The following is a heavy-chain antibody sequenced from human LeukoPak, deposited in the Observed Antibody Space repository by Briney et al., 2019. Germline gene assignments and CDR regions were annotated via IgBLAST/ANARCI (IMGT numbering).Heavy chain of an antibody. D-gene: IGHD2-2*01. CDR2: ISSSSSYI. J-gene: IGHJ4*02. Sequence: PGGSLRLSCAASGFTFSSYSMNWVRQAPGKGLEWVSSISSSSSYIYYADSVKGRFTISRDNAKNSLYLQMNSLRAEDTAVYYCARDSTYFSSTSCFDYWGQGTLVTVSS. CDR3: ARDSTYFSSTSCFDY. CDR1: GFTFSSYS. V-gene: IGHV3-21*01.